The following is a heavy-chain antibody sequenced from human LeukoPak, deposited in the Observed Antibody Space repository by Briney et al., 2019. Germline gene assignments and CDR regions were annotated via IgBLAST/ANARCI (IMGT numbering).Heavy chain of an antibody. Sequence: SETLSLTCTVSGGSISSSSYYWGWIRQPPGKGLEWIGSMSYSGSTYYNPSLKSRVTIAVDTSKTQFSLKLSSVTAADTAVYYCARFYTTSQYGSGYMYVWGKGTTVTVSS. CDR3: ARFYTTSQYGSGYMYV. V-gene: IGHV4-39*01. CDR1: GGSISSSSYY. D-gene: IGHD3-10*01. CDR2: MSYSGST. J-gene: IGHJ6*03.